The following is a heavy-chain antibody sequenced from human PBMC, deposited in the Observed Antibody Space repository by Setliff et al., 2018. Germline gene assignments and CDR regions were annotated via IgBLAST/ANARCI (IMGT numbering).Heavy chain of an antibody. Sequence: SETLSLTCAVYDGSFSDYYWSWIRQPPGKGLEWIGEINHSGSTNYKSSLKGRVTISVDTSKNQFSLKLNSVTAADTAVYYCARRWNFGPYGSGIHDAFDMWGQGTMVTVSS. CDR3: ARRWNFGPYGSGIHDAFDM. CDR2: INHSGST. V-gene: IGHV4-34*01. CDR1: DGSFSDYY. D-gene: IGHD3-10*01. J-gene: IGHJ3*02.